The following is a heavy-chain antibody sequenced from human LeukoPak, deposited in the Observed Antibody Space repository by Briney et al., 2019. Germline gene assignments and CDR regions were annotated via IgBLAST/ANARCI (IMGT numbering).Heavy chain of an antibody. J-gene: IGHJ3*02. V-gene: IGHV3-23*01. D-gene: IGHD6-19*01. CDR2: ISGSGGSS. CDR1: GFTASSNY. CDR3: AKDRASGWPNAFDI. Sequence: GGSLRPSCAASGFTASSNYMSWVRQAPGKGLERVSGISGSGGSSYYADSVKGRFTISRDNSKNTLYLQMNSLRAEGTAVYYCAKDRASGWPNAFDIWGQGTMVTVSS.